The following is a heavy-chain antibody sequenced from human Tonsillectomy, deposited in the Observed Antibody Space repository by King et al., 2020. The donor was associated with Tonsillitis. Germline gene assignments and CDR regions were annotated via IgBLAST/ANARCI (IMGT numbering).Heavy chain of an antibody. V-gene: IGHV1-46*03. CDR2: INPSGGST. D-gene: IGHD2-2*01. Sequence: VQLVESGAEVKTPGASVNVSCKASGYTFTNYYMHWVRQAPGQGLEWMGIINPSGGSTSYAQKFQGRVTMTRETSTRTVYMELSSLRSEDTAVYYCARYRLYCSSTSCYNFDCWGQGTLVTVSS. J-gene: IGHJ4*02. CDR1: GYTFTNYY. CDR3: ARYRLYCSSTSCYNFDC.